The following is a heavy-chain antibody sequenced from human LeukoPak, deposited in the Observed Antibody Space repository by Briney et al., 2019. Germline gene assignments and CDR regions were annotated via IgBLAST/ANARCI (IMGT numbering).Heavy chain of an antibody. Sequence: GGSLRLSCAASGFTLSRYWMLWVRQAPGKGLVSVAHMNSDGSSTNYADSVKGRFTISRDNAKNMLYLQMNSLRADDTAVYYCAKILGESPRWFDPWGQGTLVTVSS. J-gene: IGHJ5*02. CDR3: AKILGESPRWFDP. V-gene: IGHV3-74*01. D-gene: IGHD3-10*01. CDR1: GFTLSRYW. CDR2: MNSDGSST.